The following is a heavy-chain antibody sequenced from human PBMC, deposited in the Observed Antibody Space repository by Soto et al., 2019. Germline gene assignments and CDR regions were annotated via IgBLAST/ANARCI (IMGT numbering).Heavy chain of an antibody. J-gene: IGHJ3*01. V-gene: IGHV6-1*01. CDR2: TYYRSKWYN. CDR1: GGRVSSYRAS. CDR3: ASDHGIAAADAFGDAFDV. Sequence: LSRTDAISGGRVSSYRASSYWIRQSPSRGLEWLGRTYYRSKWYNDYAVSVKSRTTINPDTSKNQFSLQLNSVTPEDTAVYYCASDHGIAAADAFGDAFDVWGQGTMVPVSS. D-gene: IGHD6-13*01.